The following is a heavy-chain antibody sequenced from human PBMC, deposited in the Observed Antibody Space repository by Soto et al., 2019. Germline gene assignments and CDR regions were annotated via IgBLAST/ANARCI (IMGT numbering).Heavy chain of an antibody. CDR2: ISYDGSNK. CDR1: GFTFSSYA. CDR3: ARDRFQYGGNSGMYYFDY. Sequence: QVQLVESGGGVVQPGRSLRLSCAASGFTFSSYAMHWVRQAPGKGLEWVAVISYDGSNKYYADSVKGRFTISRDNSKNTLYLQMNSLGAEDTAVYYCARDRFQYGGNSGMYYFDYWGQGTLVTVSS. D-gene: IGHD2-21*02. V-gene: IGHV3-30-3*01. J-gene: IGHJ4*02.